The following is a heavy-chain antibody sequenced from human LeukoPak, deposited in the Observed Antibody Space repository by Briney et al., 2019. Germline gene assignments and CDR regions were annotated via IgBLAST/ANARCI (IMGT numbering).Heavy chain of an antibody. D-gene: IGHD3-22*01. CDR2: IIPIFGIA. CDR1: GGTFSSYA. CDR3: AREVTSGYYYDSSGYIDY. J-gene: IGHJ4*02. V-gene: IGHV1-69*04. Sequence: ASVKVSCKASGGTFSSYAISWVRRAPGQGLEWMGRIIPIFGIANYAQKFQGRVTITADKSTSTAYMELSSLRSEDTAVYYCAREVTSGYYYDSSGYIDYWGQGTLVTVSS.